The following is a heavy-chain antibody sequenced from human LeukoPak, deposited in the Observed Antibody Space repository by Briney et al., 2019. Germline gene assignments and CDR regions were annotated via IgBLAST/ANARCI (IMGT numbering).Heavy chain of an antibody. CDR3: ARDTYCTNGVCYVGYFDY. Sequence: PGGSLRLSCAASGFTFSDYYMSWIRQAPGKGLEWVSYISSSGSTIYYADSVKGRFTISRDNAKNSLYLQMNSLRAEDTAVYYCARDTYCTNGVCYVGYFDYWGQGTLVTVSS. CDR2: ISSSGSTI. J-gene: IGHJ4*02. D-gene: IGHD2-8*01. V-gene: IGHV3-11*04. CDR1: GFTFSDYY.